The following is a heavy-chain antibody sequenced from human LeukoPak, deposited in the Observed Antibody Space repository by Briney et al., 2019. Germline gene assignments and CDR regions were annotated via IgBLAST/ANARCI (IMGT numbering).Heavy chain of an antibody. J-gene: IGHJ5*02. D-gene: IGHD3-16*01. CDR2: IYYSGST. V-gene: IGHV4-39*07. CDR1: GGSISRYY. CDR3: AREPGGGDWFDP. Sequence: SETLSLTCTVSGGSISRYYWGWIRQPPGKGLEWIGSIYYSGSTYYNPSLKSRVTISVDTSKNQFSLKLSSVTAADTAVYYCAREPGGGDWFDPWGQGTLVTVSS.